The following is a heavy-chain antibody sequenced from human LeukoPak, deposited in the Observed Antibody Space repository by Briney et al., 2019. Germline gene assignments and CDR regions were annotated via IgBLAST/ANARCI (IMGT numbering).Heavy chain of an antibody. Sequence: SSETLSLTCTVSGGSISSYYWSWIRQPPGKGLEWIGYIYYSRSTNYNPSLKSRVTISVDTSKNQFSLKLSSVTAADTAVYYCARARYYYDSSGHNWFDPWGQGTLVTVSS. CDR1: GGSISSYY. CDR3: ARARYYYDSSGHNWFDP. D-gene: IGHD3-22*01. J-gene: IGHJ5*02. V-gene: IGHV4-59*01. CDR2: IYYSRST.